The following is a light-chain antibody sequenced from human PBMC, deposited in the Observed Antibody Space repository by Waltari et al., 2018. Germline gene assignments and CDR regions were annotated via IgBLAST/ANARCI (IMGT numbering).Light chain of an antibody. V-gene: IGKV1-5*03. Sequence: DIQMTQSPSSLSASVGDKDTITCRASQSISTWLAWFQLKPGKAPKLLIYKASNLESGVPSRFSGSGSGTEFTLTISSLLPEDFATYYCQQYNSDSHSFGQGTRLEIK. CDR3: QQYNSDSHS. CDR2: KAS. J-gene: IGKJ2*01. CDR1: QSISTW.